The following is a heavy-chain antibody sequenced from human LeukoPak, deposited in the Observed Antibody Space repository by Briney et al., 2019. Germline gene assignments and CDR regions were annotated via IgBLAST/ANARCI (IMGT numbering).Heavy chain of an antibody. V-gene: IGHV4-34*01. D-gene: IGHD3-22*01. Sequence: SETLSLTCAVYGGSFSGYYWSWIRQPPGKGLEWIGEINHSGSTNYNPSLKSRVTISVDTSKNQFSLKLSSVTAADTAVYYCATCDYYGSSGYYRDAFDIWGQGTMVTVSS. CDR1: GGSFSGYY. CDR3: ATCDYYGSSGYYRDAFDI. CDR2: INHSGST. J-gene: IGHJ3*02.